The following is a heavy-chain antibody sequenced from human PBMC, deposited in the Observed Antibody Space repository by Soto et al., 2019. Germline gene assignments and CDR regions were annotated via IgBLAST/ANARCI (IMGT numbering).Heavy chain of an antibody. D-gene: IGHD3-10*01. CDR2: IYYSGST. CDR1: GDSISGYY. J-gene: IGHJ5*02. Sequence: QVQLQASGPGLVKPSETLSLICTVSGDSISGYYWSWIRQPPGKGLEWIGYIYYSGSTNYNLSLKSRVTISVDTSKKQFALNLSSVTAADTAVYYCARDLSHAWFRGVFSPWGQGTLVTVSS. CDR3: ARDLSHAWFRGVFSP. V-gene: IGHV4-59*01.